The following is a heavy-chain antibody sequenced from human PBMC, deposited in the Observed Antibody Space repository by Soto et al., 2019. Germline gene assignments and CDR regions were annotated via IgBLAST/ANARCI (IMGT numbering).Heavy chain of an antibody. J-gene: IGHJ4*02. D-gene: IGHD3-10*01. CDR3: ARDLLPDYGSGTYYAY. CDR1: GFTFSSYW. Sequence: EVQLVESWGALVQPGGSLRLSCAASGFTFSSYWMSWVRQAPGKGLEWVANIKQDGSEKYYVDSVKGRFTISRDNAKNSLYLQMNSLRAEDTAVYYCARDLLPDYGSGTYYAYWGQGTLVTVSS. CDR2: IKQDGSEK. V-gene: IGHV3-7*01.